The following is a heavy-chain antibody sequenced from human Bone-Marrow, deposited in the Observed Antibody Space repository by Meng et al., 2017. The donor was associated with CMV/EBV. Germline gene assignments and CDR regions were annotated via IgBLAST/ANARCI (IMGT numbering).Heavy chain of an antibody. J-gene: IGHJ4*02. V-gene: IGHV4-38-2*02. CDR3: ARGAISQGWID. D-gene: IGHD2-2*03. CDR1: GYSISSGYY. Sequence: SETLSLTCTVSGYSISSGYYWGWIRQPPGKGLEWIGSIYHSGSTYYNPSLKSRVTISVDTSKNQFSLKLSSVTAADTAVYYCARGAISQGWIDWGQGTLVTVSS. CDR2: IYHSGST.